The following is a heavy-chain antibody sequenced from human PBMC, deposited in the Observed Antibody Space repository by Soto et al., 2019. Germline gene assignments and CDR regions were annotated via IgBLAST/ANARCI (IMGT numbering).Heavy chain of an antibody. CDR3: ARATAPLNWFDP. D-gene: IGHD4-17*01. CDR2: ISYDGSNK. J-gene: IGHJ5*02. V-gene: IGHV3-30-3*01. Sequence: VQLVESGGGVVQPGRSLRLSCAASGFTFSSYAMHWVRQAPGKGLEWVAVISYDGSNKYYADSVKGRFTISRDNSKNTLYLQMNSLRAEDTAVYYCARATAPLNWFDPWGQGTLVTVSS. CDR1: GFTFSSYA.